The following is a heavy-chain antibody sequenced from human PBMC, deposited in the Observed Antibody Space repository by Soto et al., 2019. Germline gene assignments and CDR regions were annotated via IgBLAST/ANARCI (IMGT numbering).Heavy chain of an antibody. CDR2: IYQSGST. V-gene: IGHV4-30-2*01. D-gene: IGHD4-4*01. CDR1: DGSISSGGYS. CDR3: ATQSYSNSGAYYYYAMDV. J-gene: IGHJ6*02. Sequence: SETLSLTCAVSDGSISSGGYSWSWIRQPPGKGLEWIGYIYQSGSTYYNPSLKSRVTISVDRSRNQFSLKLSSVTAADTAVYFCATQSYSNSGAYYYYAMDVWGQGTTVTVSS.